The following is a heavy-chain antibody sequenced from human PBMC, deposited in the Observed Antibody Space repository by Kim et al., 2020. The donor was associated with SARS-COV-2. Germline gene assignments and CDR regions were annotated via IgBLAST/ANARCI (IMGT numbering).Heavy chain of an antibody. CDR2: ISSSSSTI. J-gene: IGHJ4*02. CDR1: GFTFSSYS. CDR3: ARGPDIVVVPAATQHDY. D-gene: IGHD2-2*01. Sequence: GGSLRLSCAASGFTFSSYSMNWVRQAPGKGLEWVSYISSSSSTIYYADSVKGRFTISRDNAKNSLYLQMNSLRDEDTAVYYCARGPDIVVVPAATQHDYWGQGTLVTVSS. V-gene: IGHV3-48*02.